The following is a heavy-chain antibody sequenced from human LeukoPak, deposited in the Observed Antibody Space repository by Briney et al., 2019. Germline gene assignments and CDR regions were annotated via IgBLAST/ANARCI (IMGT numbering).Heavy chain of an antibody. D-gene: IGHD3-22*01. CDR2: IYYSGST. J-gene: IGHJ5*02. Sequence: SQTLSLTCTVSGGSISSGDYYWSWIRQPPGKGLEWIGYIYYSGSTYYNPSLKSRVTISVDTSKNQFSLKLSSVTAADTAVYYCARDLYYYDSSGYYYVWFDPWGQGTLVTVSS. CDR3: ARDLYYYDSSGYYYVWFDP. CDR1: GGSISSGDYY. V-gene: IGHV4-30-4*01.